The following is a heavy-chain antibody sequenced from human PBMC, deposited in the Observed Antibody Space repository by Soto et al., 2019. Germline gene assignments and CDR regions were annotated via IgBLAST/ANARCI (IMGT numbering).Heavy chain of an antibody. Sequence: GGSLRLSCAASGFTFSSYAMSWVRQAPGKGLEWVSAISGSGGSTYYADSVKGRFTISRDNSKNTLYLQMNSLRAEDTAVYYCAKDYSWSYYVWYLDYRGQGTLVSVSS. CDR2: ISGSGGST. CDR1: GFTFSSYA. D-gene: IGHD1-26*01. V-gene: IGHV3-23*01. CDR3: AKDYSWSYYVWYLDY. J-gene: IGHJ4*02.